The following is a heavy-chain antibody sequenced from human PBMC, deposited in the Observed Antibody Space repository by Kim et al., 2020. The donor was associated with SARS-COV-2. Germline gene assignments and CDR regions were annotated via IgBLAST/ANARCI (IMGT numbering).Heavy chain of an antibody. CDR3: ATTIDYSNHWWFDP. J-gene: IGHJ5*02. V-gene: IGHV1-69*01. Sequence: AQKFQGRVTITADDSTSTAYMELSSLRSEDTAVYYCATTIDYSNHWWFDPWGQGTLVTVSS. D-gene: IGHD4-4*01.